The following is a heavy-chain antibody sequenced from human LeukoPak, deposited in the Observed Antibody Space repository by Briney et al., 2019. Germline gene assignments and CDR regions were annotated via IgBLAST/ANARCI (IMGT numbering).Heavy chain of an antibody. Sequence: SETLSLTCTVSGGSISSYYWSWIRQPPGKVLEWIGRIYTSGSTNYNPSLKSRVTISVDTSKNQFSLKLSSVTAADTAVYYCARGTTYNQYYYDSSGYYSFDYWGQGTLVTVSS. CDR1: GGSISSYY. CDR3: ARGTTYNQYYYDSSGYYSFDY. CDR2: IYTSGST. J-gene: IGHJ4*02. V-gene: IGHV4-4*09. D-gene: IGHD3-22*01.